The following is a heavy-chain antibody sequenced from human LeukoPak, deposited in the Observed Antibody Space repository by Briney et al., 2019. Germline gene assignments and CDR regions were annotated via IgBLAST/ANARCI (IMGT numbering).Heavy chain of an antibody. J-gene: IGHJ4*02. V-gene: IGHV3-49*03. Sequence: GGSLRLSCTASGFTFGDYAMSWFRQAPGKGLEWVGFIRSKAYGGTTEYAASVKGRFTISRDDSKSIAYLQMNSLKTEDTAVYYCTRDGISGSYLLYYFDYRGQGTLVTVSS. CDR2: IRSKAYGGTT. CDR1: GFTFGDYA. CDR3: TRDGISGSYLLYYFDY. D-gene: IGHD6-19*01.